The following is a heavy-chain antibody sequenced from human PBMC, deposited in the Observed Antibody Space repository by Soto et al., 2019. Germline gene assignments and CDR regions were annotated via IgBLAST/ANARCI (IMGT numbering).Heavy chain of an antibody. J-gene: IGHJ4*02. Sequence: QVQLQQWGAGLLKPSETLSLTCAVYGGSFSGYYWSWIRQPPGKGLEWIGEINHSGSTNYNPSLKSRVTISVDTSKTQFSLKLSSVTAADTAVYYCARGPDGYNAASFDYWGQGTLVTVSS. CDR1: GGSFSGYY. V-gene: IGHV4-34*01. D-gene: IGHD5-12*01. CDR2: INHSGST. CDR3: ARGPDGYNAASFDY.